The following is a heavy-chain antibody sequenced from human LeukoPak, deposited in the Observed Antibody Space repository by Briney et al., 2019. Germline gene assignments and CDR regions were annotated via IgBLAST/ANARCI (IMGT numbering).Heavy chain of an antibody. CDR1: GGTFSSYA. J-gene: IGHJ5*02. CDR2: INPSGGST. Sequence: ASVKVSCKASGGTFSSYAISWVRQAPGQGLEWMGIINPSGGSTSYAQKFQGRVTMTRDTSTSTVYMELSSLRSEDTAVYYCARDRAFSTYYYDSSGPGPLNWFDPWGQGTLVTVSS. V-gene: IGHV1-46*01. CDR3: ARDRAFSTYYYDSSGPGPLNWFDP. D-gene: IGHD3-22*01.